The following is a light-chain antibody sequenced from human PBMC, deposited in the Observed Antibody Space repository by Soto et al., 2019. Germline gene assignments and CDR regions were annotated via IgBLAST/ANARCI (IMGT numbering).Light chain of an antibody. J-gene: IGKJ1*01. V-gene: IGKV3-11*01. CDR2: DAS. CDR1: QSVSSY. CDR3: LQRSGWPWT. Sequence: EIVLTQSPATLSLSPGERATLSCRASQSVSSYLAWYQQKPGQAPRLLIHDASNRATDIPARFSGSGSGTDFTLTISSLEPEDFAVYYCLQRSGWPWTFGQGTKVEIK.